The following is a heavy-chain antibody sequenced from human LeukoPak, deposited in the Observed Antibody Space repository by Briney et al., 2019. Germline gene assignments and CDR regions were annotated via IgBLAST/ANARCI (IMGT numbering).Heavy chain of an antibody. J-gene: IGHJ3*02. CDR3: ARQGRRKHRVAGHGIDAFDI. Sequence: SETLSLTCAVYGGSFSGYYWSWIRQPPGKGLEWIGEINHSGSTNYNPSLKSRVTISVDTSKNQFSLKLSSVTAADTAVYYCARQGRRKHRVAGHGIDAFDIWGQGTMVTVSS. CDR2: INHSGST. V-gene: IGHV4-34*01. CDR1: GGSFSGYY. D-gene: IGHD6-19*01.